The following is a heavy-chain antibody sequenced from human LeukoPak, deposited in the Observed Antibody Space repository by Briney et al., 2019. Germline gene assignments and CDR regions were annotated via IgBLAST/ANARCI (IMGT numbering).Heavy chain of an antibody. CDR1: GGSISSYY. CDR2: IYYSGST. V-gene: IGHV4-59*01. J-gene: IGHJ5*02. CDR3: ARPIITNDLWFDP. Sequence: SETLSLTCTVSGGSISSYYWSWLRQPPGKGLEWIGYIYYSGSTNYNPSLKSRVTISVDTSKNQFSLKLSSVTAADTVVYYCARPIITNDLWFDPWGQGTLVTVSS. D-gene: IGHD3-22*01.